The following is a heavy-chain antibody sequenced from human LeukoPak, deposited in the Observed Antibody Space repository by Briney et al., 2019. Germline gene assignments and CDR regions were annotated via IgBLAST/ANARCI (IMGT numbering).Heavy chain of an antibody. CDR3: ARMGSYCSGGSCYVWFDP. Sequence: SEALSLACTVSGGSISTYYWSWLRQPPGKGLEWIGYVYYSGITDYNPSLKSRVTISVDTSKSQFSLKLSSVTAADTAVYYCARMGSYCSGGSCYVWFDPWGQGTLVTVSS. D-gene: IGHD2-15*01. J-gene: IGHJ5*02. V-gene: IGHV4-59*08. CDR2: VYYSGIT. CDR1: GGSISTYY.